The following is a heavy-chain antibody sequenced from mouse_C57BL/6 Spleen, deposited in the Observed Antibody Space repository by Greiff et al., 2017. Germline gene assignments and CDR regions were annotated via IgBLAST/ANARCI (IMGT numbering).Heavy chain of an antibody. V-gene: IGHV5-6*01. D-gene: IGHD1-1*01. CDR3: ARQGTTVFDY. Sequence: EVKLVESGGDLVKPGGSLKLSCAASGFTFSSYGMSWVRQTPDKRLEWVATISSGGSYTSYPDSVKGRFTISRDNAKNTLYLQMSSLKSEDTAMYYCARQGTTVFDYWGQGTTLTVSS. CDR2: ISSGGSYT. J-gene: IGHJ2*01. CDR1: GFTFSSYG.